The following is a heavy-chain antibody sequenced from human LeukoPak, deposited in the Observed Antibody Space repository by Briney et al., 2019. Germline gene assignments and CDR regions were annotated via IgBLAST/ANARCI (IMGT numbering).Heavy chain of an antibody. Sequence: GGSLRLSCAPSGLTVSSNYMSWVRQAPGKGLEWVSVIYSGGSTYYADSVKGRSTISRDNSKNTLYLQMNSLRAEDTAVYYCARYKYDSSGYPYYFDYWGQGTLVTVSS. V-gene: IGHV3-53*01. D-gene: IGHD3-22*01. CDR2: IYSGGST. J-gene: IGHJ4*02. CDR3: ARYKYDSSGYPYYFDY. CDR1: GLTVSSNY.